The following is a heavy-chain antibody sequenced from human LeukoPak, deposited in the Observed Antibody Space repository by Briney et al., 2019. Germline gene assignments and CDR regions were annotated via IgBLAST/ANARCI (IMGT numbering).Heavy chain of an antibody. CDR3: ARVAYCGGDCYTIDY. D-gene: IGHD2-21*02. Sequence: GGSLRLSCAASGFTVSSNHMSWVRQAPGKGLEWVSVIYSGGSTYYADSVKGRFTISRDNSKNTLYLQMNSLRAEDTAVYYCARVAYCGGDCYTIDYWGQGTLVTVSS. CDR2: IYSGGST. J-gene: IGHJ4*02. V-gene: IGHV3-53*01. CDR1: GFTVSSNH.